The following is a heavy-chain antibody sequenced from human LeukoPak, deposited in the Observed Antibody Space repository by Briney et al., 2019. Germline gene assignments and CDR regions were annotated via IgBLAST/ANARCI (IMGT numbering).Heavy chain of an antibody. V-gene: IGHV3-23*01. J-gene: IGHJ6*03. D-gene: IGHD3-9*01. CDR3: AKDGGEYYDILTGYYPRLYYMDV. CDR2: ISGSGGST. Sequence: PGGSLSLSCVASGFTFSTYGMSWVRQAPGKGLEGVSAISGSGGSTYYADSVKGRFTISRDNSKNTLYLQMNSLRAEDTAVYYCAKDGGEYYDILTGYYPRLYYMDVWGKGTTVTISS. CDR1: GFTFSTYG.